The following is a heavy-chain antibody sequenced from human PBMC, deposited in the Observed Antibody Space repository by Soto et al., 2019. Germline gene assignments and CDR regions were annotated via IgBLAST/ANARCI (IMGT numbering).Heavy chain of an antibody. CDR3: ARVFGSGWSGFDP. CDR1: GYNFNTNW. J-gene: IGHJ5*02. Sequence: PGESLKISCKGSGYNFNTNWIGWVRQMPGKGLEWMGVIFPSDSDIRYSPSLQGQVTISADKSISTTHLQWRSLTASDTAMYYCARVFGSGWSGFDPWGQGTLVTVSS. V-gene: IGHV5-51*01. D-gene: IGHD6-19*01. CDR2: IFPSDSDI.